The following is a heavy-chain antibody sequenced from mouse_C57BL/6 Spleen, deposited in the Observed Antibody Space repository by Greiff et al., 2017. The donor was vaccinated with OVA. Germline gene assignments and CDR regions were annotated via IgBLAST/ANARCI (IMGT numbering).Heavy chain of an antibody. CDR3: ARPDYYGEFAY. Sequence: VQLVESGADLVKPGASVKLSCKASGFTFTTYPIAWMKQNHGKSLEWIGNFHPYNDDTKYNEKFKGKATLAVEKSSSTVYLELSRLTSDDSAVYDCARPDYYGEFAYWGTGTLVTVSA. CDR2: FHPYNDDT. D-gene: IGHD1-1*01. CDR1: GFTFTTYP. J-gene: IGHJ3*01. V-gene: IGHV1-47*01.